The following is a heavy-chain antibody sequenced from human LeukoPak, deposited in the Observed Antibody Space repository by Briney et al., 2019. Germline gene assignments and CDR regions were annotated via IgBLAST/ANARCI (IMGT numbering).Heavy chain of an antibody. V-gene: IGHV1-3*01. D-gene: IGHD3-22*01. Sequence: ASVKVSCKASGYTFTSYAMHWVRQAPGQRLEWMGCINAGNGNTKYSQKFQGRVTITRDTSASTAYMELSSLRSEDTAVYYCARDLYGQAMDYYDSSGFDYWGQGTLVTVSS. J-gene: IGHJ4*02. CDR1: GYTFTSYA. CDR3: ARDLYGQAMDYYDSSGFDY. CDR2: INAGNGNT.